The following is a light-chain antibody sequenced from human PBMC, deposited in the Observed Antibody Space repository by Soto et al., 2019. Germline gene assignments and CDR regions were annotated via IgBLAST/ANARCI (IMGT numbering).Light chain of an antibody. V-gene: IGKV3-11*01. Sequence: EIVLTQSPATLSLSPGERATLSCRASQSVNFYLAWYQQKPGRAPRLLVYDASNRATDIPARFSRSGSGTDFTLTISALEAEDLAIYYCQHRTTWPGTFGQGTRLEI. CDR3: QHRTTWPGT. CDR1: QSVNFY. J-gene: IGKJ2*01. CDR2: DAS.